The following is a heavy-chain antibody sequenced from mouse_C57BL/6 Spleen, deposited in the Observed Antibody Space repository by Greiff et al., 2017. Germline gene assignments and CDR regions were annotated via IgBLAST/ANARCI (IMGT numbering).Heavy chain of an antibody. D-gene: IGHD1-1*01. Sequence: EVQLQQSGAELVRPGASVKLSCTASGFNIKDDYMHWVKQRPEQGLEWIGWIDPENGDTEYASKFQGKATITADPSSNTAYLQLISLTSDDTAVYYCTTPPNYYGSSPCFAYWGQGTLVTVSA. CDR1: GFNIKDDY. CDR2: IDPENGDT. CDR3: TTPPNYYGSSPCFAY. J-gene: IGHJ3*01. V-gene: IGHV14-4*01.